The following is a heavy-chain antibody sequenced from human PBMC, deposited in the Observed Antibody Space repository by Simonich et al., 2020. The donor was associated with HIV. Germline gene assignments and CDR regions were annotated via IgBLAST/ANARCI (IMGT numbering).Heavy chain of an antibody. CDR2: SNPIFATV. CDR3: ARAASIFSRSGADY. V-gene: IGHV1-69*13. D-gene: IGHD3-10*01. J-gene: IGHJ4*02. Sequence: QVQLVQSGAEVKKPGSSVMVSCKASGGTFSNYTISWVRQAPGQGLEWMGGSNPIFATVNYAQKFQGRVTITADESTTTAYMELSSLRSEDTAVYYCARAASIFSRSGADYWGQGTLVTVSS. CDR1: GGTFSNYT.